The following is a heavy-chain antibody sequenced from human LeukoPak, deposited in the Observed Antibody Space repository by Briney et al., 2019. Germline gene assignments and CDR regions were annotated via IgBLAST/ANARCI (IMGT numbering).Heavy chain of an antibody. J-gene: IGHJ1*01. CDR3: ARGLDYFQH. V-gene: IGHV3-30-3*01. CDR2: ISYDGSNK. Sequence: GRSLRLSCAASGLTFSSYAMHWVRQAPGKGLEWVAVISYDGSNKYYADSVKGRFTISRDNSKNTLYLQMNSLRAEDTAVYYCARGLDYFQHWGQGTLVTVSS. CDR1: GLTFSSYA.